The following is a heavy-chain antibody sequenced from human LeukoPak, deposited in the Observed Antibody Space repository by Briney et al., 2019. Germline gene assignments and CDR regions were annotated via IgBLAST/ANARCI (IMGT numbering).Heavy chain of an antibody. J-gene: IGHJ4*02. CDR3: AKDLGSSPMYSSSWYVY. D-gene: IGHD6-13*01. CDR1: GCTFSSYG. CDR2: ISYDGSNK. Sequence: GGSLRLSCAASGCTFSSYGMHWVRQAPGKGLEWVAVISYDGSNKYYADSVKGRFTISRDNSKYTLYLQMNSLRAEDTAVYYCAKDLGSSPMYSSSWYVYWGQGTLVTVSS. V-gene: IGHV3-30*18.